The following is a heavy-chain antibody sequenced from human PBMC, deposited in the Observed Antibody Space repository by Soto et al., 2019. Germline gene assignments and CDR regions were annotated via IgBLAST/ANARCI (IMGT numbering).Heavy chain of an antibody. D-gene: IGHD6-13*01. CDR2: ISGSGGST. Sequence: EVQLLESGGGLVQPGGSLRLSCAASGFTFSSYAMSWVRQAPGKGLEWVSAISGSGGSTYYADSVKGRFTISRDNSKNTLYLQMNSLRAEDTAVYYCAKVRYSSSWPYWYFDLWGRGTLVTVSS. J-gene: IGHJ2*01. CDR1: GFTFSSYA. V-gene: IGHV3-23*01. CDR3: AKVRYSSSWPYWYFDL.